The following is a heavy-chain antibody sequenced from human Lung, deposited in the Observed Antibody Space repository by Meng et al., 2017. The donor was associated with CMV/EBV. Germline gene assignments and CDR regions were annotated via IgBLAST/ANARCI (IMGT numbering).Heavy chain of an antibody. V-gene: IGHV3-21*01. J-gene: IGHJ6*02. CDR2: ISSSSSYI. CDR1: GFTFSSYS. CDR3: ARDPGLDSAAYYDFWSGSSLYYYYGMDV. Sequence: ESLKISXAASGFTFSSYSMNWVRQAPGKGLEWVSSISSSSSYIYYADSVKGRFTISRDNAKNSLYLQMNSLRAEDTAVYYCARDPGLDSAAYYDFWSGSSLYYYYGMDVWGQGTTVTFSS. D-gene: IGHD3-3*01.